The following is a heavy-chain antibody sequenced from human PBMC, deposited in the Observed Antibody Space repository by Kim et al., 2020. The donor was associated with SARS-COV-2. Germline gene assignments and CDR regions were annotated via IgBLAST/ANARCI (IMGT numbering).Heavy chain of an antibody. Sequence: VKSRFTISRDNSKNTLYLQMNSLRAEDTAVYYCARDVPDAQPYYYYGMDVWGQGTTVTVSS. CDR3: ARDVPDAQPYYYYGMDV. D-gene: IGHD2-2*01. J-gene: IGHJ6*02. V-gene: IGHV3-30*07.